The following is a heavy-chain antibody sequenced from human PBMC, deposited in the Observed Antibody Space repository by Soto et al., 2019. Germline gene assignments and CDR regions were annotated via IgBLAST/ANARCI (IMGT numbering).Heavy chain of an antibody. Sequence: QVQLVESGGGVVQPGRSLRLSCAASGFTFSSYGMHWVRQAPGKGLEWVAVIWYDGSNKYYADSVKGRFTISRDNSKNTLYLQMNSLRAEDTAVYYCAGYCRSTSCTTPYYYGMDVWGQGTTVTVSS. CDR3: AGYCRSTSCTTPYYYGMDV. CDR2: IWYDGSNK. CDR1: GFTFSSYG. J-gene: IGHJ6*02. V-gene: IGHV3-33*01. D-gene: IGHD2-2*01.